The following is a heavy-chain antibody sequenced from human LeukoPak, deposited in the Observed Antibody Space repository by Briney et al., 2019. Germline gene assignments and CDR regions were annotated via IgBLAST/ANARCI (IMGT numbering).Heavy chain of an antibody. J-gene: IGHJ4*02. V-gene: IGHV4-4*07. CDR3: ARDGGSGWYDY. CDR1: GGSINNYY. Sequence: SETLSLTCTVSGGSINNYYWSWIRQPAEKGLEWIGRMHPSGSTNYNPSLKSRLTVSLDTSKNQFSLKLTSVTAADTAIYYCARDGGSGWYDYWGQGTLVTVSS. CDR2: MHPSGST. D-gene: IGHD6-19*01.